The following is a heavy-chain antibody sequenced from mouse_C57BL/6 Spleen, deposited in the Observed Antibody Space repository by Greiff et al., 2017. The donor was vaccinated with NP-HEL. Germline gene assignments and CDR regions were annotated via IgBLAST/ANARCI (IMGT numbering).Heavy chain of an antibody. Sequence: EVMLVESGGGLVQPGGSLSLSCAASGFTFTDYYMSWVRQPPGKALEWLGFIRNKANGYTTEYSASVKGRFTISRDNSQSILYLQMNALRAEDSATYYCASSRQLRLRYYAIDYWGQGTSVTVSS. CDR2: IRNKANGYTT. CDR1: GFTFTDYY. J-gene: IGHJ4*01. D-gene: IGHD3-2*02. V-gene: IGHV7-3*01. CDR3: ASSRQLRLRYYAIDY.